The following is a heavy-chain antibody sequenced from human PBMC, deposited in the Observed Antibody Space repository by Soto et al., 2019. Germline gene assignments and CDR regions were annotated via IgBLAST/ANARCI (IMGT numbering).Heavy chain of an antibody. CDR1: GFTFDDYA. Sequence: EVQLVESGGGLVQPGRSLRLSCAASGFTFDDYAMHWVRQAPGKGLEWVSGISWNIGSIGYADSLKGRFTISRDNAKNYLYLQMSSPRAEATALYYCAKELGPRSLWFGELRHDDFAIWGHGTMVTVSS. D-gene: IGHD3-10*01. J-gene: IGHJ3*02. CDR2: ISWNIGSI. CDR3: AKELGPRSLWFGELRHDDFAI. V-gene: IGHV3-9*01.